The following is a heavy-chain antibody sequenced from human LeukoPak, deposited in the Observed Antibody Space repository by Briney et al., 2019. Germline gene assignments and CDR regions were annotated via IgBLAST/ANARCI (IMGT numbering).Heavy chain of an antibody. CDR3: ARVARVGGGYGYNSGLFDY. CDR2: IKQDGSEK. J-gene: IGHJ4*02. Sequence: GGSLRLSCVTSGFTFSNYWMSWVRQAPGKGLEWVANIKQDGSEKCYVDSVKGRFTISRDNAKNSLYLQMNSLRAEDTAVYYCARVARVGGGYGYNSGLFDYWGQGTLVTVSS. V-gene: IGHV3-7*01. CDR1: GFTFSNYW. D-gene: IGHD5-24*01.